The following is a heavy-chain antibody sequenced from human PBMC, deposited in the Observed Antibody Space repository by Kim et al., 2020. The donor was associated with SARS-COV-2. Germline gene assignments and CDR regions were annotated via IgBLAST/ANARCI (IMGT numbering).Heavy chain of an antibody. J-gene: IGHJ4*02. D-gene: IGHD3-10*01. Sequence: SVKVSCKASGGTFSSYAISWVRQAPGQGLEWMGGIIPIFGTANYAQKFQGRVTITADESTSTAYMELSSLRSEDTAVYYCARGGSGSYYNLYWGQGTLVTVSS. V-gene: IGHV1-69*13. CDR2: IIPIFGTA. CDR1: GGTFSSYA. CDR3: ARGGSGSYYNLY.